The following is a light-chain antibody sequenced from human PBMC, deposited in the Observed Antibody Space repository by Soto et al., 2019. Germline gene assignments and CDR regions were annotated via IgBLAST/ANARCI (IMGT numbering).Light chain of an antibody. J-gene: IGLJ3*02. CDR1: SSNIGTNY. V-gene: IGLV1-47*01. CDR3: ASWDESLSGVV. CDR2: KNN. Sequence: QSVLTQSPSASGTPGQTVTISCSGSSSNIGTNYVFWYQHVPGTAPKLLLYKNNQQPSGVPDRFSGSKSGTSASLAISGLRSEDEAHYSCASWDESLSGVVFGGGTKLTVL.